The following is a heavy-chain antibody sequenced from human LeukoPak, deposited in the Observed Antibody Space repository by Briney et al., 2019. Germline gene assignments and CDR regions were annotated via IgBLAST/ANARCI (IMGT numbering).Heavy chain of an antibody. CDR2: INPNTGGT. D-gene: IGHD5-12*01. CDR1: GYTFTAYY. V-gene: IGHV1-2*02. CDR3: ARDSRSGYDDHEYY. J-gene: IGHJ4*02. Sequence: WASVKVSCKASGYTFTAYYMHWVRQAPGQGLEWMGWINPNTGGTNYAQMFQGRVTMTRDTSISTAYMELSRLRSDDTAVYYCARDSRSGYDDHEYYWGQGTLVTVSS.